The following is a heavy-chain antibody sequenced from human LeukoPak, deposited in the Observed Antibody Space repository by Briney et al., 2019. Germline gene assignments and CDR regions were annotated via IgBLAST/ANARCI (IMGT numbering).Heavy chain of an antibody. V-gene: IGHV4-30-2*01. CDR3: ARGFSSSWDYYFDY. Sequence: NPSETLSLTCAVSGGSISSGGYSWSWIRQPPGKGLEWIGYIYHSGSTYYNPSLKSRVTISVDRSKNQFSLKLSSVTAADTAVYYCARGFSSSWDYYFDYWGQGTLVTVSS. D-gene: IGHD6-13*01. J-gene: IGHJ4*02. CDR1: GGSISSGGYS. CDR2: IYHSGST.